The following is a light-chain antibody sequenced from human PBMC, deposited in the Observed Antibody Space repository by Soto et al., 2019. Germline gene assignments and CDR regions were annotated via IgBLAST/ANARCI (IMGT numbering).Light chain of an antibody. CDR3: QQYGSSPPTWT. CDR1: QSVSSSD. J-gene: IGKJ1*01. Sequence: EIVLTQSPGTLSLSPGERAPLSCRASQSVSSSDLAWYQQQPGQAPRLLIYGASSRATGIPDRFSGSGSGTDFTLTLSRLEPEDFAVYYCQQYGSSPPTWTFGQGTKVDNK. V-gene: IGKV3-20*01. CDR2: GAS.